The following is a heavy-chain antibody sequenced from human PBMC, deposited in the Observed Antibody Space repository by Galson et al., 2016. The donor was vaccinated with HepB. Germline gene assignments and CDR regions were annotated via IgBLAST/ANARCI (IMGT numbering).Heavy chain of an antibody. CDR3: ARRNSGYRAGNWFDP. CDR1: GYTFSSYD. J-gene: IGHJ5*02. D-gene: IGHD5-12*01. CDR2: MNPKSGNT. V-gene: IGHV1-8*01. Sequence: SVKVSCKASGYTFSSYDINWVRQATGQGLEWMGWMNPKSGNTSYAQKFQGRVTMTRNTSISTAYMELSRLRSEDTAVYYCARRNSGYRAGNWFDPWGQGTLVTVSS.